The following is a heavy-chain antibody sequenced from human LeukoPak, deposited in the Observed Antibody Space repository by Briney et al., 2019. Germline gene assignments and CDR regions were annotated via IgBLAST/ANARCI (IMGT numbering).Heavy chain of an antibody. CDR2: IWYDGSNK. J-gene: IGHJ4*02. CDR3: ARAKLDSSGYSFDY. V-gene: IGHV3-33*08. Sequence: GGSLRLSCAASGFTFSNYAMHWVRQAPGKGLEWMAVIWYDGSNKYYVDSVKGRFTISRDNSKNTLYLQMNSLRAEDTAVYYCARAKLDSSGYSFDYWGQGTLVTVSS. CDR1: GFTFSNYA. D-gene: IGHD3-22*01.